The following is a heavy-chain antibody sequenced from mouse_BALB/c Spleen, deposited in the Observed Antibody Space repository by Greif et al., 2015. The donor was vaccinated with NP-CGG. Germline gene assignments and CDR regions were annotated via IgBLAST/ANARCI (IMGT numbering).Heavy chain of an antibody. CDR1: GYTFTDYW. CDR2: IDTSDSYT. J-gene: IGHJ4*01. V-gene: IGHV1-69*01. Sequence: VQLQQSGAELVMPGASVKMSCKASGYTFTDYWMHWVKQRPGQGLEWIGAIDTSDSYTSYNQKFKGKATLTVDESSSTAYMQLSSLTSEDSAVYYCARGGNYVRAMDYWGQGTSVTVSS. D-gene: IGHD2-1*01. CDR3: ARGGNYVRAMDY.